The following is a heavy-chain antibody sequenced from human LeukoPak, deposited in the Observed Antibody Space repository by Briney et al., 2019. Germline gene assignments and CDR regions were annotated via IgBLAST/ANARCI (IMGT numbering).Heavy chain of an antibody. CDR2: INHSGST. D-gene: IGHD3-22*01. CDR1: GGSFSGYY. J-gene: IGHJ4*02. Sequence: SETLSLTCAVYGGSFSGYYWSWIRQPPGKGLEWIGEINHSGSTNYNPSLKSRVTISVDTSKNQFSLKLSSVTAADTAVYYCARGFQGHYDSSGYSPYYFDYWGQGTLVTVSS. V-gene: IGHV4-34*01. CDR3: ARGFQGHYDSSGYSPYYFDY.